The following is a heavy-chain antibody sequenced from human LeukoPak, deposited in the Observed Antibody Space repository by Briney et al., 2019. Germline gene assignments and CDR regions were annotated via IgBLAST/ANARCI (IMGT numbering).Heavy chain of an antibody. CDR2: INHSGST. D-gene: IGHD5-24*01. V-gene: IGHV4-34*01. J-gene: IGHJ3*02. Sequence: SETLSLTCAVYGGSFSGYYWSWIRQPPGKGLEWIGEINHSGSTNYNPSLKSRVTISVDTSKNQFSLKLSSVTAADTAVYYCARWVEMATIEGAFDIWGQGTMVTVSS. CDR1: GGSFSGYY. CDR3: ARWVEMATIEGAFDI.